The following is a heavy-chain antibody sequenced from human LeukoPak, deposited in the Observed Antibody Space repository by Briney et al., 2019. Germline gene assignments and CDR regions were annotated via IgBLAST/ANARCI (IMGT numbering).Heavy chain of an antibody. V-gene: IGHV4-59*01. CDR3: AGGGYCSRSNCFAPLLDY. D-gene: IGHD2-2*01. CDR1: GGSISSYY. CDR2: IYYSGAT. Sequence: KPSETLSLTCTVSGGSISSYYWSWIRQPPGKGLEWIGYIYYSGATNYNPSLKSRVTLSVDTSKSQFSLKLNSVTAADTAVYFCAGGGYCSRSNCFAPLLDYWGQGKLVTVSS. J-gene: IGHJ4*02.